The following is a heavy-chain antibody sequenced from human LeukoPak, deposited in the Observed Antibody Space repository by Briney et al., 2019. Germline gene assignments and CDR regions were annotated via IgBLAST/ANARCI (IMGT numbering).Heavy chain of an antibody. Sequence: SETLSLTCAVSGGSISSGGYSWSWIRQPPGKGLEWIGYIYHSGSTYYNPSLKSRVTISVDRSTNQFSLKLSSVTAADTAVYYCARGRLYCSGGSCYSCWFDPWGQGTLVTVSS. J-gene: IGHJ5*02. CDR2: IYHSGST. V-gene: IGHV4-30-2*01. CDR1: GGSISSGGYS. D-gene: IGHD2-15*01. CDR3: ARGRLYCSGGSCYSCWFDP.